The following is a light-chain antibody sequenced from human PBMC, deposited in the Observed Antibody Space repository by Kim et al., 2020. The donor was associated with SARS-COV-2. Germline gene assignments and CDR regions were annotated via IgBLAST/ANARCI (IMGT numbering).Light chain of an antibody. CDR2: EDS. CDR3: QAWDSSTGV. V-gene: IGLV3-1*01. CDR1: KLGDKY. J-gene: IGLJ3*02. Sequence: SVSPGQTASITCSGDKLGDKYVCWYQPKPGQSPVRVIYEDSRRPSGIPERFLGSNSGNTATLTISGTQAMDEADYYCQAWDSSTGVFGGGTQLTVL.